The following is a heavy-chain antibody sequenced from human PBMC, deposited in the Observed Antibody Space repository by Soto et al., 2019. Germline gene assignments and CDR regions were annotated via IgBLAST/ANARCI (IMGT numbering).Heavy chain of an antibody. D-gene: IGHD3-10*01. CDR3: ARDWDYYGSGSSWADY. Sequence: ASVKVSCKASGYTFTSYGISWVRQAPGQGLEWMGWISAYNGNTNYAQKLQGRVTMTTDTSTSTAYMELRSLRSDDTAVYYCARDWDYYGSGSSWADYWGQGTLVTVSS. J-gene: IGHJ4*02. V-gene: IGHV1-18*01. CDR2: ISAYNGNT. CDR1: GYTFTSYG.